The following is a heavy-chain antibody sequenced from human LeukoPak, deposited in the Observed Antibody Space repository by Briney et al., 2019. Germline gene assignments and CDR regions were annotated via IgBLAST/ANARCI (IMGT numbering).Heavy chain of an antibody. CDR2: ISASSNFI. CDR1: GFTFSTHS. D-gene: IGHD2-2*01. J-gene: IGHJ4*02. Sequence: GGSLRLSCAASGFTFSTHSMYWVRQAPGKGLEWVSSISASSNFIHYAESVRGRFTISRDNAKNSLYLQMNSLGAQDTAVHYCARPATGYCSSAGCHWDSWGQGTLVTVSS. CDR3: ARPATGYCSSAGCHWDS. V-gene: IGHV3-21*01.